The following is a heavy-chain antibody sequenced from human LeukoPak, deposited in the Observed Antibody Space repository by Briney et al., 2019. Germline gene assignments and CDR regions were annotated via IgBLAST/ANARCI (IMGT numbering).Heavy chain of an antibody. V-gene: IGHV3-21*01. CDR2: ISSTSGQI. Sequence: GGSLRLSCAASGFIFSDYKMNWVRQAPGKGLEWVSSISSTSGQINYADSVKGRFTISRDSAKNSLYLQMNSLRAEDTALYYCARAPTRDPYFDYWGHGTLVTVSS. CDR1: GFIFSDYK. CDR3: ARAPTRDPYFDY. J-gene: IGHJ4*01.